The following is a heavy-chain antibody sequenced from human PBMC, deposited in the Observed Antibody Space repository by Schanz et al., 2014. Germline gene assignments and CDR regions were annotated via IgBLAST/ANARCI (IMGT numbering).Heavy chain of an antibody. CDR2: IDGKSTTV. J-gene: IGHJ6*03. CDR3: ARDGDRFYRNYYMDV. V-gene: IGHV3-48*01. CDR1: GFTFSDHY. D-gene: IGHD4-17*01. Sequence: EVQLVESGGGLVQPGGSLRLSCAASGFTFSDHYMDWVRQAPGKGLEWLSYIDGKSTTVYYADSVKGRFTVSRDNARNSLYLHMNTLGAEDTAVYYCARDGDRFYRNYYMDVWGKGTTVTVSS.